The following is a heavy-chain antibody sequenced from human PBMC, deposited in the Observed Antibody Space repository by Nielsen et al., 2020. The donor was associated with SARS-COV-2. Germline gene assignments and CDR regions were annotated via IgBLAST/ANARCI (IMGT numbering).Heavy chain of an antibody. D-gene: IGHD5/OR15-5a*01. V-gene: IGHV3-9*01. CDR2: ISWNSGSI. CDR3: AKDSLYYYGMDV. CDR1: GFTFDDYA. Sequence: SLKISCAASGFTFDDYAMHWVRQAPGKGLEWVSGISWNSGSIGYADSVKGRFTISRDNAKNSLYLQMNSLRAEDTALYYCAKDSLYYYGMDVWSQGTTVTVSS. J-gene: IGHJ6*02.